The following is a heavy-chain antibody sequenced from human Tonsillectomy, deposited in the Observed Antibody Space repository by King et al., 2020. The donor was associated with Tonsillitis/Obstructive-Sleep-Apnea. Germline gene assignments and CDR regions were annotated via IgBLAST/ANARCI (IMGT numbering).Heavy chain of an antibody. CDR3: ARCHYYDSSGYYSYYYYGMDV. D-gene: IGHD3-22*01. CDR1: GFTFMIYW. CDR2: INSDGSST. Sequence: QLVQSGGGLVQPGGSLRLSCAASGFTFMIYWMHWVRQAPGKGLVWVSRINSDGSSTSYADCVKGRFTISRDNAKNTLYLQMNSLRAEDTAVYYCARCHYYDSSGYYSYYYYGMDVWGQGTTVTVSS. V-gene: IGHV3-74*02. J-gene: IGHJ6*02.